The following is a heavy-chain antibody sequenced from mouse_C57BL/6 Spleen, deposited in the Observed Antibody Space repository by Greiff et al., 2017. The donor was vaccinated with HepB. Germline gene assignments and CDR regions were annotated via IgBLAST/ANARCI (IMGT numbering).Heavy chain of an antibody. D-gene: IGHD2-1*01. V-gene: IGHV5-6*01. J-gene: IGHJ2*01. Sequence: DVQLQESGGDLVKPGGSLKLSCAASGFTFSSYGMSWVRQTPDKRLEWVATISSGGSYTYYPDSVKGRFTISRDNAKNTLYLQMSSLKSEDTAMYYCARQDYGNFDYWGQGTTLTVSS. CDR2: ISSGGSYT. CDR3: ARQDYGNFDY. CDR1: GFTFSSYG.